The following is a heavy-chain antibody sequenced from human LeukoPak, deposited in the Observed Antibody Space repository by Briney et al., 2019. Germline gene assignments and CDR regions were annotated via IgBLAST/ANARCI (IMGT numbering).Heavy chain of an antibody. D-gene: IGHD4-11*01. CDR1: GGTLRNYA. J-gene: IGHJ4*02. CDR3: ASPKENSDYYFDS. Sequence: GASVKVSCKASGGTLRNYAISWVRQAPGQGLEWMGGLIPLFGRAEYAQKFQGRVTITAEEPTNTAYMELNFLRSEDTAVYYCASPKENSDYYFDSWGQGTLVAVSA. CDR2: LIPLFGRA. V-gene: IGHV1-69*13.